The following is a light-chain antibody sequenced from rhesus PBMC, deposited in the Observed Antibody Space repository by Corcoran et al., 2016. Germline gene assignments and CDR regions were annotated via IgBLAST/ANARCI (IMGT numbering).Light chain of an antibody. CDR1: QSISSW. J-gene: IGKJ1*01. CDR3: QQYSSSPPT. CDR2: KAS. Sequence: DIQMTQSPSSLSASVGDTVTITCRASQSISSWLAWYQQKPGKAPKLLIYKASSLQSWVPSRFSGSGSGTDFTLTISSLQSEDFATYYCQQYSSSPPTFGQGTKVEIK. V-gene: IGKV1-22*01.